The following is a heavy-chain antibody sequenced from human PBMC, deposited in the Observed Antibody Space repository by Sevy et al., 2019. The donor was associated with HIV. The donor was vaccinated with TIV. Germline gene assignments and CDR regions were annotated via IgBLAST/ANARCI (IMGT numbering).Heavy chain of an antibody. CDR1: GGSISSYY. CDR2: IYYSGRT. Sequence: SETLSLTCTVSGGSISSYYWSWIRQPPGKGLEWIGYIYYSGRTNYNPSLKSRVTISVDTSKNQFSRKLSSVTAADTAVYYCARGRRRYYDSSGYLGNWFDPWGQGTLVTVSS. V-gene: IGHV4-59*01. CDR3: ARGRRRYYDSSGYLGNWFDP. D-gene: IGHD3-22*01. J-gene: IGHJ5*02.